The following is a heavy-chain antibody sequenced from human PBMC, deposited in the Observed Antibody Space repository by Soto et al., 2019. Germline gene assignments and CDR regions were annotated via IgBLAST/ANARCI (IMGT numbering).Heavy chain of an antibody. CDR3: ARDFFVLRFSYGMDV. J-gene: IGHJ6*02. CDR2: IYSGGST. D-gene: IGHD3-3*01. V-gene: IGHV3-53*01. CDR1: GFTVSSNY. Sequence: GGSLRLSCAASGFTVSSNYMSWVRQAPGKGLEWVSVIYSGGSTYYADSVKGRFTISRDNSKNTLYLQMNSLRAEDTAVYYCARDFFVLRFSYGMDVWGQGTTVTVSS.